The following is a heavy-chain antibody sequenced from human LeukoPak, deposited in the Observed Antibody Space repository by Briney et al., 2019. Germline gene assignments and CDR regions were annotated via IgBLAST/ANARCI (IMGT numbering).Heavy chain of an antibody. J-gene: IGHJ5*02. D-gene: IGHD3-16*01. CDR3: VRRRNSWGSYWFDP. CDR2: IHHGGST. CDR1: GGSFSGYY. V-gene: IGHV4-34*01. Sequence: SETLSLTCAVHGGSFSGYYWSWIRQPPGKGLEWTGEIHHGGSTDYNPSLKSRITISVDTSKNQFSLKLSSVTAADTAVYYCVRRRNSWGSYWFDPWGQGTLVTVSS.